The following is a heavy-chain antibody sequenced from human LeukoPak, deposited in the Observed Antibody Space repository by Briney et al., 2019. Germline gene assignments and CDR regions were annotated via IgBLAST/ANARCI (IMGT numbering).Heavy chain of an antibody. V-gene: IGHV4-38-2*02. D-gene: IGHD4-23*01. J-gene: IGHJ4*02. CDR3: ALSGGGNSRSSPFHY. CDR1: GYSISSGYY. CDR2: IYYSGST. Sequence: SETVSLTCTVSGYSISSGYYWAWIRQPPGKGLEWIGSIYYSGSTYYNPSLKSRVTISVDTSKNQFSLKLSSVTAADTAVYYCALSGGGNSRSSPFHYWGQGTLVTVSS.